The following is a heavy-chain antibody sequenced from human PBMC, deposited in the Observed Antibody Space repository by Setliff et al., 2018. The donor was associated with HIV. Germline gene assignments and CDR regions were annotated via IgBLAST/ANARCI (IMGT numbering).Heavy chain of an antibody. D-gene: IGHD3-3*01. CDR1: GGSISSGGYY. Sequence: PSETLSLTCTVSGGSISSGGYYWSWIRQHPGKGLEWIGYIYYSGSTYYNPSLKSRVTISVDTSKNQFSLKLSSVTAADTAVYYCATTTIFEVPRYYYYYMDVWGKGTTVTVSS. CDR3: ATTTIFEVPRYYYYYMDV. V-gene: IGHV4-31*03. CDR2: IYYSGST. J-gene: IGHJ6*03.